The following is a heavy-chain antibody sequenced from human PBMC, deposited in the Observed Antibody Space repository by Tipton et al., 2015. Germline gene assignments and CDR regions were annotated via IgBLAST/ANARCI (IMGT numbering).Heavy chain of an antibody. CDR2: VYHLEGT. D-gene: IGHD2-15*01. CDR3: ARGTPFRF. Sequence: TLSLTCTVSGDSISSGSYHWAWIRQPPGKGLEYIGSVYHLEGTLYNPSLQSRVNISIDTSKNQFFLKMDSVTAADTAVYYCARGTPFRFWGRGTLVTVSS. J-gene: IGHJ4*02. V-gene: IGHV4-39*01. CDR1: GDSISSGSYH.